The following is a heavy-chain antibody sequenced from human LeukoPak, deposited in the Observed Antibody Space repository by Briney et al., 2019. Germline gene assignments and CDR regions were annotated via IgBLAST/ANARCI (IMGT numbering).Heavy chain of an antibody. J-gene: IGHJ5*02. D-gene: IGHD5-24*01. CDR2: IYYTGTT. CDR1: GDSISSSNYY. V-gene: IGHV4-39*01. CDR3: ASAVEDDWFDP. Sequence: SGALSLTCTVSGDSISSSNYYWGWIRQPPGKGLEWIGSIYYTGTTYYNPSLKSRVTISVDTSKNQFSLKLSSVTAADTAVYYCASAVEDDWFDPWGQGTLVTVSS.